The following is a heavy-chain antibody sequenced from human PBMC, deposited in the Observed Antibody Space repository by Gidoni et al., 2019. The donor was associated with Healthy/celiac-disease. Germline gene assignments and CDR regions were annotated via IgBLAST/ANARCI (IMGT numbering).Heavy chain of an antibody. CDR3: ARTRYCTNGVCIWGALDY. V-gene: IGHV2-26*01. J-gene: IGHJ4*02. CDR1: GFSLSNARMG. CDR2: IFPNDEK. Sequence: TFKEPGPVLVKPTPNLPLTCTVSGFSLSNARMGVSWIRQPPGQALEWLAHIFPNDEKTYSTSLKSRRTISKDTSKSQVVLTMTNMDPVDTATYYCARTRYCTNGVCIWGALDYWGQGTLVTVSS. D-gene: IGHD2-8*01.